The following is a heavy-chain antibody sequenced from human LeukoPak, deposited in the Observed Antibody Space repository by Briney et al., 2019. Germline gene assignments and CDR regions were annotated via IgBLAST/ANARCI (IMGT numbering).Heavy chain of an antibody. CDR2: ISGSGGST. V-gene: IGHV3-23*01. CDR1: GFTFSSYA. D-gene: IGHD3-16*01. Sequence: GGSLRLSCAASGFTFSSYAMSWVRQAPGKGLEWVSAISGSGGSTYYADSVKGRFTISRDNSKNTLYLQMSSLRAEDTAVYYCAKRRDPLRYFDYWGQGTLVTVSS. CDR3: AKRRDPLRYFDY. J-gene: IGHJ4*02.